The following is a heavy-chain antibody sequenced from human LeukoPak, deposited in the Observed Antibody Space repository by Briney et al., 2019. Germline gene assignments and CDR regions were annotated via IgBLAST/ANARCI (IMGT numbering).Heavy chain of an antibody. D-gene: IGHD1-26*01. CDR3: ARLEWELLPDY. CDR2: INPSGGST. V-gene: IGHV1-46*01. J-gene: IGHJ4*02. CDR1: GYIFTELS. Sequence: ASVKVSCKVSGYIFTELSMHWVRQAPRQGLEWMGIINPSGGSTSYAQKFQGRVTMTRDTSTSTVYMELSSLRSEDTAVYYCARLEWELLPDYWGQGTLVTVSS.